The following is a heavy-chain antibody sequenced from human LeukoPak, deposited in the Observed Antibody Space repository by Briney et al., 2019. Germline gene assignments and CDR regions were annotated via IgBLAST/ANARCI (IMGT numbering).Heavy chain of an antibody. CDR3: ARAWEAVAGNYGVIDY. CDR1: GYTFTSYG. CDR2: INPSGGGT. V-gene: IGHV1-46*01. D-gene: IGHD1-7*01. J-gene: IGHJ4*02. Sequence: GASVKVSCKASGYTFTSYGISWVRQAPGQGLEWMGIINPSGGGTSYARKFQGRVTMTRDMSTSTVYMELNSLTSEDTAVYYCARAWEAVAGNYGVIDYWGQGTLVTVSS.